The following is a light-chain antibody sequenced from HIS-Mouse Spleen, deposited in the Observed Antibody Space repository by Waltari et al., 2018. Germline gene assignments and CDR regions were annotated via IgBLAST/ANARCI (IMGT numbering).Light chain of an antibody. CDR2: EGS. V-gene: IGLV2-23*01. J-gene: IGLJ3*02. Sequence: QSALTQPASVSGSPGQSITLSCTGTSSDVGSYNLFSWDQQHPGKAPKLMIYEGSKRPSGVSNRFSGSKSGNTASLTISGLQAEDEADYYCCSYAGSSTWVFGGGTKLTVL. CDR1: SSDVGSYNL. CDR3: CSYAGSSTWV.